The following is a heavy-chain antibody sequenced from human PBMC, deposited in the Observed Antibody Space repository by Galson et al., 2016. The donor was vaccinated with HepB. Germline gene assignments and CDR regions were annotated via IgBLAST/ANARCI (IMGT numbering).Heavy chain of an antibody. CDR1: GFTFTTYW. J-gene: IGHJ4*02. D-gene: IGHD6-19*01. CDR3: TRDASGRSAY. CDR2: IREDGGET. Sequence: SLRLSCAASGFTFTTYWMGWVRQTPGKGLEWVANIREDGGETYYVDSVKGRFTISRDNAKNSLYLQMNSLRAEDSAVYYCTRDASGRSAYWGQGTLVTVSS. V-gene: IGHV3-7*04.